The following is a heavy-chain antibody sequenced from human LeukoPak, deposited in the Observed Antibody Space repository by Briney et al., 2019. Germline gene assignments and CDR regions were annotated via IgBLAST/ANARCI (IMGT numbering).Heavy chain of an antibody. D-gene: IGHD4-11*01. J-gene: IGHJ6*03. CDR2: IYHSGST. Sequence: SGTLSLTCAVSGGSISSSNWWSWVRQPPGKGLEWIGEIYHSGSTNYNPSLKSRVTMSVDTSKNQFSLKLSSVTAADTAVYYCARVRYSNYHYYYMDVWGKGTTVTVSS. CDR1: GGSISSSNW. V-gene: IGHV4-4*02. CDR3: ARVRYSNYHYYYMDV.